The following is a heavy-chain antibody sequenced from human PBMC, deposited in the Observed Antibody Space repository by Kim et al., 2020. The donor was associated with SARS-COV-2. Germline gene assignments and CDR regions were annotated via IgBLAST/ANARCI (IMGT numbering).Heavy chain of an antibody. CDR3: AREYNWNDHGAFDI. Sequence: GRSLRLSCAASGFTFSTYGMHWVRQAPGKGLEWVAVIWYDGSNKYYADSVKGRFTISRDNSKNTLYLQMNSLRAEDTAVYYCAREYNWNDHGAFDIWGQG. J-gene: IGHJ3*02. CDR1: GFTFSTYG. V-gene: IGHV3-33*01. CDR2: IWYDGSNK. D-gene: IGHD1-20*01.